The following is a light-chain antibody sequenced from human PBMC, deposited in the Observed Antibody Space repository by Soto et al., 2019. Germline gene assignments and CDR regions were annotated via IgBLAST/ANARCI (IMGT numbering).Light chain of an antibody. J-gene: IGLJ1*01. Sequence: QSVLTQPPSASGSPGQSATISCTATPSDVGGYSAFSWYKQYPGKAPNLMIYDVNKRPSGVPDRFSGSKSGNTASLTVSRLQAEDEADYYCISYRGSDTSYVCGTGTKVTVL. V-gene: IGLV2-8*01. CDR2: DVN. CDR1: PSDVGGYSA. CDR3: ISYRGSDTSYV.